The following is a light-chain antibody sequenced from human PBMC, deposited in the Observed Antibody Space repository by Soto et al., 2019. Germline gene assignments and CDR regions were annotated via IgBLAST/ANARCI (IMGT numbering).Light chain of an antibody. J-gene: IGLJ1*01. V-gene: IGLV2-14*01. CDR3: SSYTSSSLYV. CDR2: DVS. CDR1: SSDVGGSNY. Sequence: ALTQPASVSGSPGQSITISCTGTSSDVGGSNYGSWYQELPGKAPQLMIYDVSARPSGVSNRFSGSKSGNTASLTISGLQAEDEAAYYCSSYTSSSLYVFGTGTKVTVL.